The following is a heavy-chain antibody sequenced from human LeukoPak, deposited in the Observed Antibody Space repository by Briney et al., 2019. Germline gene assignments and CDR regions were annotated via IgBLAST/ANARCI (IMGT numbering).Heavy chain of an antibody. J-gene: IGHJ4*02. Sequence: GSLRLSCVASGFTFSSYDMSWVRQAPGKGLEWVSATGGSGGSTYYADSVKGRFTISRDNSKNTLYLQMNSLRAEDTAVYYCAKDASPYCSSTSCYNPFFDYWGQGTLVTVSS. CDR1: GFTFSSYD. CDR3: AKDASPYCSSTSCYNPFFDY. CDR2: TGGSGGST. V-gene: IGHV3-23*01. D-gene: IGHD2-2*01.